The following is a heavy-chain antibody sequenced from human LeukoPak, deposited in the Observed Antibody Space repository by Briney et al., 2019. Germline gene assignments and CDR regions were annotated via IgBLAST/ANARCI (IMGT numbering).Heavy chain of an antibody. J-gene: IGHJ6*04. CDR3: AREIIVVVVAATGQMDV. CDR2: IRFDGSYK. V-gene: IGHV3-30*02. CDR1: GFTFSNYD. Sequence: GGSLRLSCTASGFTFSNYDMHWVRQAPGKGLEWVAFIRFDGSYKYYGDSVKGRFTISRDNSKNTVHLQMNSLRAEDTAVYYCAREIIVVVVAATGQMDVWGKGTTVTVSS. D-gene: IGHD2-15*01.